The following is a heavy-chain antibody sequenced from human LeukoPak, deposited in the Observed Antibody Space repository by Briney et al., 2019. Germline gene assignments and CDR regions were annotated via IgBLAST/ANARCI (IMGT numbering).Heavy chain of an antibody. V-gene: IGHV4-39*07. Sequence: PSETLSLTCTVSGGSISSSSYYWGWIRQPPGKGLEWIGSIYYSGSTYYNPSLKSRVTISVDTSKNQFSLKLSSVTAADTAVYYCARMGIAATMRLDYWGQGTLVTVSS. CDR1: GGSISSSSYY. CDR2: IYYSGST. D-gene: IGHD5-12*01. CDR3: ARMGIAATMRLDY. J-gene: IGHJ4*02.